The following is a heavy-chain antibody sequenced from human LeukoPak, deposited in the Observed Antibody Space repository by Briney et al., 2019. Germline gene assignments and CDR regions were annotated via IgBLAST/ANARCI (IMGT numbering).Heavy chain of an antibody. CDR2: IYYSGST. J-gene: IGHJ5*02. Sequence: SETLSLTCTVSGGSISSSSYYWGWIRQPPGKGLEWIGSIYYSGSTYYNPSLKSRVTISVDTSKNQFSLKLSSVTAADTAVYYCARHSTYSSGWYMKGVGWFDPWGQGTLVTVSS. D-gene: IGHD6-19*01. V-gene: IGHV4-39*01. CDR3: ARHSTYSSGWYMKGVGWFDP. CDR1: GGSISSSSYY.